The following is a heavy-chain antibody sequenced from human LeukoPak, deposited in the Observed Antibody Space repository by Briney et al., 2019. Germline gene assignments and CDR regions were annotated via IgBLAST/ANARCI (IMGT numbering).Heavy chain of an antibody. CDR3: ARDIVVSQFDS. Sequence: AAVEVSCKASGYTFTNHGIRWVRQAPGQGLEWMGWISGYNGKTDYSQKFQARVTMPTDTSTSTAYMELRSLTSDDTAVYYCARDIVVSQFDSWGQGTLVTVSS. D-gene: IGHD2-21*01. CDR2: ISGYNGKT. CDR1: GYTFTNHG. J-gene: IGHJ4*02. V-gene: IGHV1-18*01.